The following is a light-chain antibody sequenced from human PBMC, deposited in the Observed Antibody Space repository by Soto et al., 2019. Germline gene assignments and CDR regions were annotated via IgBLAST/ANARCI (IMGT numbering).Light chain of an antibody. CDR2: DAS. J-gene: IGKJ4*01. V-gene: IGKV3-20*01. CDR1: QTVRNNY. Sequence: LLTQSPGTLSLSPGDSATLSCRASQTVRNNYLAWYQQKTGQAPRLLIYDASSRATGIPARLSGGGSGTDLNLTISRLEPEDFAVYYCQQFSSYPLTCGGGTKVDIK. CDR3: QQFSSYPLT.